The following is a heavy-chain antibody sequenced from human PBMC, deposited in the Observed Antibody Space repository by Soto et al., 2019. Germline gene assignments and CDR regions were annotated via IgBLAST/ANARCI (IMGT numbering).Heavy chain of an antibody. CDR2: INPSGGST. CDR1: GYTFTSYY. CDR3: ARSRLMVYDAFDI. J-gene: IGHJ3*02. V-gene: IGHV1-46*01. D-gene: IGHD2-8*01. Sequence: RASVKVSCKASGYTFTSYYMHWVRQAPGQGLEWMGVINPSGGSTSYAQKFQGRVTMTRDTSTSTVYMELSSLRSEDTAVYYCARSRLMVYDAFDIWAQGTTVTVSS.